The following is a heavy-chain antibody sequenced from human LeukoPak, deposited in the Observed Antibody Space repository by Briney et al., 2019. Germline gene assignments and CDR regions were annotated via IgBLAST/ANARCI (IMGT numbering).Heavy chain of an antibody. D-gene: IGHD3-10*01. CDR2: VYYTDKT. CDR1: NDSFSNYY. Sequence: SETLSLTCTVSNDSFSNYYWTWIRQSPGKALEWIGYVYYTDKTHYNPSLKSRVFISADTSQNQFSLKLTSVTAADTAVYYCARPCYGSGDDAFDIWGQGTMVTVSS. CDR3: ARPCYGSGDDAFDI. J-gene: IGHJ3*02. V-gene: IGHV4-59*12.